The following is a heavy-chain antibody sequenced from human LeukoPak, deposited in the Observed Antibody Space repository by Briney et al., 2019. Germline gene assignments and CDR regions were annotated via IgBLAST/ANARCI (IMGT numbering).Heavy chain of an antibody. V-gene: IGHV4-34*01. J-gene: IGHJ4*02. CDR1: GGSFSGYY. CDR3: ARENWVFDY. D-gene: IGHD7-27*01. CDR2: INHSGST. Sequence: SETLSLTCAVYGGSFSGYYWSWIHQPPGKGLEWIGEINHSGSTYYNPSLKSRVTISVDTSKNQIPLKVRSVTAADTAVYYCARENWVFDYWGQGILVTVSS.